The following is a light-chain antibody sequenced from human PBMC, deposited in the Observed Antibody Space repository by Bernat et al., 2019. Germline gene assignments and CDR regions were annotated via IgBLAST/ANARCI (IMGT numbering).Light chain of an antibody. J-gene: IGLJ1*01. Sequence: QSALTQPASVSGSPGQSITISCTGTSSDVGRYNYVSWYQQYPGKAPKLLIYDVNNRPSGVSNRFSGSNSGNTASLTISGLQAEDEADYYCSSFTTTSTYVVGTVTEVTVL. V-gene: IGLV2-14*03. CDR3: SSFTTTSTYV. CDR2: DVN. CDR1: SSDVGRYNY.